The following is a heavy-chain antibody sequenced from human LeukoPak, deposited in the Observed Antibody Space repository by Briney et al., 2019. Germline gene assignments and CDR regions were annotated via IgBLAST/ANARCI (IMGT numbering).Heavy chain of an antibody. J-gene: IGHJ5*01. CDR2: IKQDGSQK. D-gene: IGHD3-10*01. CDR1: GFTFSDYW. CDR3: VREDGGGFGS. Sequence: GKSLRLSCAASGFTFSDYWISWVRQAPGKGLEWVANIKQDGSQKSYVNSVKGRFTISRDNAEMSVYLQMNSLRAEDTAVYFCVREDGGGFGSWGRGTLVSVSS. V-gene: IGHV3-7*01.